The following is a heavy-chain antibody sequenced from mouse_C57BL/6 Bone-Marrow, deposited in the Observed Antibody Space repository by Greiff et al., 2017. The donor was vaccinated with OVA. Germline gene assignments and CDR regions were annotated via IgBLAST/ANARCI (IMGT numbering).Heavy chain of an antibody. J-gene: IGHJ2*01. CDR1: GYAFSSYW. D-gene: IGHD1-1*01. CDR3: ARSHYYGSSPYFDY. Sequence: QVQLQQSGAELVKPGASVKISCKASGYAFSSYWMNWVKQRPGKGLEWIGQIYPGDGDTNYNGKFKGKATLTADKSSSTAYMQLSSLTSEDSAVYFCARSHYYGSSPYFDYWGQGTTLTVSS. CDR2: IYPGDGDT. V-gene: IGHV1-80*01.